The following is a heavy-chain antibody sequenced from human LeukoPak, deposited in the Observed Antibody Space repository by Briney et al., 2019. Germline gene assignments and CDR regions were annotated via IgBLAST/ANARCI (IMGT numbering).Heavy chain of an antibody. J-gene: IGHJ4*02. CDR1: GGTFSSYA. D-gene: IGHD2-2*03. V-gene: IGHV1-69*13. CDR2: IISIFGTA. CDR3: ARGRLGYCSSTSRYPLDY. Sequence: ASVKVSCKASGGTFSSYAISWVRQAPGQGLEWMGGIISIFGTANYAQKFRGRVTITADESTSTAYMELSSLRSEDTAVYYCARGRLGYCSSTSRYPLDYWGQGTLVTVSS.